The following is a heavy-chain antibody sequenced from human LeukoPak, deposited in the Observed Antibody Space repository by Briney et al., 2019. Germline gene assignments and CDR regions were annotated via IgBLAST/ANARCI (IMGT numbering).Heavy chain of an antibody. V-gene: IGHV1-3*01. J-gene: IGHJ4*02. CDR2: INAGNGNT. D-gene: IGHD6-19*01. CDR1: GYTFTSYA. Sequence: ASVKVSCKASGYTFTSYAMHWVRQAPGQRLEWMGWINAGNGNTKYSQKFQGRVTITRDTSASTAYMELSSLRSEDTAVYYCATVSLNSSGWYHEPFDYWGQGTLVTVSS. CDR3: ATVSLNSSGWYHEPFDY.